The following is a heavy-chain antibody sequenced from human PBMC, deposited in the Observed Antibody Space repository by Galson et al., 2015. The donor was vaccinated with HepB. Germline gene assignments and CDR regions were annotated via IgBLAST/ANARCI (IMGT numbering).Heavy chain of an antibody. D-gene: IGHD2-15*01. V-gene: IGHV2-70*11. Sequence: PALVKPTQTLTLTCTFSGFSLSTSGMCVSWLRQPPGKALEWLARIDWDDDKYYSTSLKTRLTISKDTSKNQVVLTMTNMDPVDTATYYCARMKRGYCSGGSCDQGYYYGMDVWGQGTTVTVS. CDR2: IDWDDDK. CDR3: ARMKRGYCSGGSCDQGYYYGMDV. J-gene: IGHJ6*02. CDR1: GFSLSTSGMC.